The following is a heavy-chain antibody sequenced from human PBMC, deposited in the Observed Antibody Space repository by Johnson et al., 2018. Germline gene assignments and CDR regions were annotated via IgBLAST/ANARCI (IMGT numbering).Heavy chain of an antibody. CDR1: GYTFTSYD. Sequence: QVQLVQSGAEVKKPGASVKVSCKASGYTFTSYDINWVRQATGQGLEWMGWMNPNSGNTGYEQKFHGRVTMTRNTSISTAYMGLSSLRSEDTAVYYCASSYDYGDLGAFDIWGQGTMVTVSS. D-gene: IGHD4-17*01. CDR3: ASSYDYGDLGAFDI. J-gene: IGHJ3*02. CDR2: MNPNSGNT. V-gene: IGHV1-8*01.